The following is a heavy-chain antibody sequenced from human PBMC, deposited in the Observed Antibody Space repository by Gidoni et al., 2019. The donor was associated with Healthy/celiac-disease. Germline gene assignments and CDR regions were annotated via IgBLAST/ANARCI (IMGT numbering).Heavy chain of an antibody. Sequence: LEWIGEIYHSGSTNDNPSLKSLVTISVDKSKNQFSLKLSSVTAADTALYYCASRVAEAGMLEDYWGQGTLVTVSS. J-gene: IGHJ4*02. CDR3: ASRVAEAGMLEDY. D-gene: IGHD6-13*01. V-gene: IGHV4-4*02. CDR2: IYHSGST.